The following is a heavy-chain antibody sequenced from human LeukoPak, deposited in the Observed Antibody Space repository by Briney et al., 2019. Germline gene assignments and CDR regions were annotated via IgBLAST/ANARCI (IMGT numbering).Heavy chain of an antibody. CDR1: GFTFSHYR. J-gene: IGHJ4*02. D-gene: IGHD6-13*01. CDR3: AKDDNSWSLDY. V-gene: IGHV3-7*01. Sequence: GGSLRLSCAASGFTFSHYRMSWVRQAPGKGLERLASIKQDGSQKYYGDSVKGRFTISRDNAKNSLYLQMNSLRAEDTAFYYCAKDDNSWSLDYWGQGPLVTVSS. CDR2: IKQDGSQK.